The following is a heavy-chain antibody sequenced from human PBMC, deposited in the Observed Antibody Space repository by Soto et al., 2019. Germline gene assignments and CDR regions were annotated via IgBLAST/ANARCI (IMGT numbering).Heavy chain of an antibody. J-gene: IGHJ3*02. CDR1: GYTFTSYG. D-gene: IGHD1-20*01. V-gene: IGHV1-18*01. Sequence: QVPLVQSGAEVKKPGASVKVSCKASGYTFTSYGISWVRQAPGQGLEWMGWISAYNGNTNYAQKLQGRVTMTTDTSTSTAYMERRRLRSDDTTGYYCAREVGVYNWNEAGAFDIWGQGTMVTVSS. CDR3: AREVGVYNWNEAGAFDI. CDR2: ISAYNGNT.